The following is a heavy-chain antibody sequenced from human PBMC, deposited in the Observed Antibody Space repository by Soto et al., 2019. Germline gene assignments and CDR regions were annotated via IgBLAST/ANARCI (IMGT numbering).Heavy chain of an antibody. CDR1: GYRFTSYG. D-gene: IGHD3-22*01. CDR3: ARGGYYDSSGSRNYHYYGMNV. V-gene: IGHV1-18*01. CDR2: ISAYDDNT. J-gene: IGHJ6*02. Sequence: ASVKVSCKASGYRFTSYGISWVRQAPGQGLEWLGWISAYDDNTKYVQTLQGRVSMSTDTSTNTAYMELRSLRSDDTAMYYCARGGYYDSSGSRNYHYYGMNVWGQGTTVTVSS.